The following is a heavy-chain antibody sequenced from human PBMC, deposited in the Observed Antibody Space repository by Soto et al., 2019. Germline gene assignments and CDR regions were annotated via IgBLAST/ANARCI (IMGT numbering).Heavy chain of an antibody. V-gene: IGHV5-51*01. D-gene: IGHD1-7*01. J-gene: IGHJ6*02. CDR1: GYSFTSYW. Sequence: GESLKISCKGSGYSFTSYWIGWVRQMPGKGLEWMGIIYPGDSDTRYSPSFQGQVTISADKSISTAYLQWSSLKASDTAMYYCARHPGTTSHYYYYGMDVWGQGTTVSVSS. CDR3: ARHPGTTSHYYYYGMDV. CDR2: IYPGDSDT.